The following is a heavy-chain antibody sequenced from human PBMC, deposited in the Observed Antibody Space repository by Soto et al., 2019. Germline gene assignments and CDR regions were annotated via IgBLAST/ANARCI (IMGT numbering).Heavy chain of an antibody. J-gene: IGHJ5*02. D-gene: IGHD2-21*02. CDR1: GGSISSYY. Sequence: SETLSLTCTVSGGSISSYYWSWIRQPPGKGLEWIGYIYYSGSTNYNPSLKSRVTISVDTSKNQFSLKLSSVTAADTAVYYCARDAVDYCGGDCYSAVGWFDPWGQGTLVTVSS. CDR2: IYYSGST. V-gene: IGHV4-59*01. CDR3: ARDAVDYCGGDCYSAVGWFDP.